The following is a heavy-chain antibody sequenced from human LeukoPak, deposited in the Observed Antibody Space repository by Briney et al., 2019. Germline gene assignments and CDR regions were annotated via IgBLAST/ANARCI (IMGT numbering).Heavy chain of an antibody. CDR1: GFTFDDYT. D-gene: IGHD2-2*01. CDR2: MTWDVGTT. V-gene: IGHV3-43*01. J-gene: IGHJ6*03. CDR3: AKGGQTAARDMDV. Sequence: GGSLRLSCAASGFTFDDYTMHWVRQPPGKGLEWVSLMTWDVGTTYYADSVKGRFTISRDNSKNSLYLQMNSLRSEDTALYYCAKGGQTAARDMDVWGKGTTVTVSS.